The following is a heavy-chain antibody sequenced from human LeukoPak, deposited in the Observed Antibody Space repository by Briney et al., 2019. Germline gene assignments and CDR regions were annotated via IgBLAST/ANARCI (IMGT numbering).Heavy chain of an antibody. J-gene: IGHJ6*02. CDR3: ARDPTMVVVVVSALYGMDV. Sequence: ASVKVSCKASGYTFTSKHIHWVRQAPGQGLEWMGIINPNDGSTTYAQKFQGRVTMTSDTSTSTVYMELSSLRSEDTAVFYCARDPTMVVVVVSALYGMDVWGQGTSATVSS. V-gene: IGHV1-46*01. CDR1: GYTFTSKH. D-gene: IGHD3-22*01. CDR2: INPNDGST.